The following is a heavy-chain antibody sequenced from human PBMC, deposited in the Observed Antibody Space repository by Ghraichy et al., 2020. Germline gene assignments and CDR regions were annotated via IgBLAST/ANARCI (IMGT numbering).Heavy chain of an antibody. D-gene: IGHD6-19*01. CDR1: GYTFTGYY. CDR3: ARDIAVAGTYYYYYNGMDV. V-gene: IGHV1-2*04. Sequence: ATVKVSCKASGYTFTGYYMHWVRQAPGQGLEWMGWINPNSGGTNYAQKFQGWVTMTRDTSISTAYMELSRLRSDDTAVYYCARDIAVAGTYYYYYNGMDVWGQGTTVTVSS. J-gene: IGHJ6*02. CDR2: INPNSGGT.